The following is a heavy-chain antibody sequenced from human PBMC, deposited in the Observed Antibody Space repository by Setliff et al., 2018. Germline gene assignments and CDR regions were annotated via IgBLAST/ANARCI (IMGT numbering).Heavy chain of an antibody. J-gene: IGHJ4*02. CDR3: TRSRAPRVVLAADFDL. CDR1: GLSFSTFG. CDR2: ISPYSGES. D-gene: IGHD3-16*01. V-gene: IGHV1-18*01. Sequence: ASVKVSCKTSGLSFSTFGFSWVRQAPGQGLEWMGWISPYSGESNYAQKFQDRLTVTADTSTKTTYMELRSLTSDDTAVYFCTRSRAPRVVLAADFDLWGQGTLVTVSS.